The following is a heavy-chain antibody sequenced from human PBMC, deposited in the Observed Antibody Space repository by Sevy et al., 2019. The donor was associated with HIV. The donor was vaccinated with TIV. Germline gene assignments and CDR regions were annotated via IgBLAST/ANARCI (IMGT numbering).Heavy chain of an antibody. V-gene: IGHV4-39*01. Sequence: SETLSLTCTVSGGSISSSSYYWGWIRHPPGKGLEWIGRIYYSGSTYYNPSLKSRVTISVDTSKNQFSLRLGSVTAADTAVYYCARPVRQQLAHYYYYGMDVWGQGTTVTVSS. CDR1: GGSISSSSYY. CDR2: IYYSGST. CDR3: ARPVRQQLAHYYYYGMDV. J-gene: IGHJ6*02. D-gene: IGHD6-13*01.